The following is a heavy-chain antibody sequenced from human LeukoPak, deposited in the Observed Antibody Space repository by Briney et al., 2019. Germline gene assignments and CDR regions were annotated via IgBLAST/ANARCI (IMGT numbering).Heavy chain of an antibody. D-gene: IGHD3-10*01. CDR3: ASSPLWFGELLYPFDY. Sequence: GGALRLSCAASGFTFSSYAMHWVRQAPGKRLGYDSAISSNGGSTYYANSVKGRFTISRDNSKNTLYLQMGSLRAEDMAVYYCASSPLWFGELLYPFDYWGPGTLVTVPS. J-gene: IGHJ4*02. CDR2: ISSNGGST. CDR1: GFTFSSYA. V-gene: IGHV3-64*01.